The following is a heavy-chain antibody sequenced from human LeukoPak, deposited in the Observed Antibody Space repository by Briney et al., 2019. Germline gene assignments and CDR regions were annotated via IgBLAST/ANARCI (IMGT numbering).Heavy chain of an antibody. CDR2: IIPIFGTA. CDR3: TREGVYAPDGSGYHRDAFDI. J-gene: IGHJ3*02. V-gene: IGHV1-69*13. Sequence: SVKVSCKASGGTFSSYAISWVRQAPGQGLEWMGGIIPIFGTANYAQKFQGRVTITADESTSTAYMELSSLRSEDTAVYYCTREGVYAPDGSGYHRDAFDIWGQGTVVIVSS. D-gene: IGHD3-22*01. CDR1: GGTFSSYA.